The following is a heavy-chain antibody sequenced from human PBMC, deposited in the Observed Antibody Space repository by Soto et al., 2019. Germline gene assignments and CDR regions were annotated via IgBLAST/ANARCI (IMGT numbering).Heavy chain of an antibody. Sequence: QVQLVESGGGVVQPGRSLRLSCAASGFTFSSYGMHWVRQAPGKGLEWVAVISYDGSNKYYADSVKGRFTISRDNSKNTLYLQMNSLRAEDTAVYYCAKGWELLHAFDIWGQGTMVNVSS. V-gene: IGHV3-30*18. J-gene: IGHJ3*02. CDR1: GFTFSSYG. D-gene: IGHD1-26*01. CDR2: ISYDGSNK. CDR3: AKGWELLHAFDI.